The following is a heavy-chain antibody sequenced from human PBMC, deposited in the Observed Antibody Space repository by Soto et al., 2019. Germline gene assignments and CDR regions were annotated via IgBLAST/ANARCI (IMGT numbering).Heavy chain of an antibody. CDR2: INHSGCT. Sequence: PSETLSLTCAVYGGSFSGYYWSWIRQPPGKGLEWIGEINHSGCTNYNPSLKSRVTISVDMSKNQFSLKLSSVTAADTAVYYCARGDTFMDVWGQGTTVTVSS. V-gene: IGHV4-34*01. CDR3: ARGDTFMDV. CDR1: GGSFSGYY. J-gene: IGHJ6*02.